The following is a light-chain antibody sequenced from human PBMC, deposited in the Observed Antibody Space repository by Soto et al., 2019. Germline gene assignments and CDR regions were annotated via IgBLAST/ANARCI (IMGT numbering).Light chain of an antibody. CDR3: QHYGNSPT. Sequence: EIVMTQSPATLSVSPGERDTLSFRASQSVSSNLAWYQQKPGQAPSFLIYGAYRRATGIPDRFSGSGSGTDFTLSISRLEPEDFAVYWCQHYGNSPTFGQGTKVDIK. V-gene: IGKV3-20*01. J-gene: IGKJ1*01. CDR2: GAY. CDR1: QSVSSN.